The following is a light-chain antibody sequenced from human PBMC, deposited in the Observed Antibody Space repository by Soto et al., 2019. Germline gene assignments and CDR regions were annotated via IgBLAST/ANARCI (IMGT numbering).Light chain of an antibody. V-gene: IGKV1-5*01. J-gene: IGKJ3*01. CDR3: QHYNSYPFT. CDR1: QSIRRW. Sequence: DIQMTQSPSTLSASVGDRVTITCRASQSIRRWLAWYQQKPGKAPNLLIYDASSLESGVPSRFSGSGSGTESNLAISSLQPDDFATYYCQHYNSYPFTFGPGTKVDIK. CDR2: DAS.